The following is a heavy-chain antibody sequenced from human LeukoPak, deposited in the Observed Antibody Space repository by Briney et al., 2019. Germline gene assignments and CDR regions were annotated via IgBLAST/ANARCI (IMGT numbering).Heavy chain of an antibody. CDR2: IYYSGST. CDR1: GGSVSSGSYY. D-gene: IGHD6-19*01. Sequence: SETLSLTCTVSGGSVSSGSYYWSWIRQPPGKGLEWIGYIYYSGSTNYNPSLKSRVTISVDTSKNQFSLKLSSVTAADTAVYYCARDISLLVVAGTGYYYGMDVWGQGTTITVSS. CDR3: ARDISLLVVAGTGYYYGMDV. V-gene: IGHV4-61*01. J-gene: IGHJ6*02.